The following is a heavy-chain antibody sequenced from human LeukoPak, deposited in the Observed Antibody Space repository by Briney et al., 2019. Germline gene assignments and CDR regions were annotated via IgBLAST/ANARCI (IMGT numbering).Heavy chain of an antibody. D-gene: IGHD3-3*01. Sequence: SETLSLTCTVSGGPIGNNYWHWIRQPPGKGPEWIGCIDPSGNTDFNPSLKSGVSISVDRSKEQLFLNISSVTAADTAVYYCARHSRITIFGVANGAFDIWGQGTMVTVSS. J-gene: IGHJ3*02. CDR2: IDPSGNT. V-gene: IGHV4-4*09. CDR1: GGPIGNNY. CDR3: ARHSRITIFGVANGAFDI.